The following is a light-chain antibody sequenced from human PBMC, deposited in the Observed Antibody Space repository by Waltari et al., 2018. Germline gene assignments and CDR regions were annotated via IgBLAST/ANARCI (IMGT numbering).Light chain of an antibody. J-gene: IGKJ3*01. CDR3: MQGLHRTLVT. CDR1: QSLLHSDGYNY. Sequence: IVMTQSPLSLSVPPGESASISCTSSQSLLHSDGYNYLKWYLQKPGHSPQHLIYLGSTRASGVSERFSGGGSGTDFTLEISRVEAEDVEVYFCMQGLHRTLVTFGPRTKVKIK. V-gene: IGKV2-28*01. CDR2: LGS.